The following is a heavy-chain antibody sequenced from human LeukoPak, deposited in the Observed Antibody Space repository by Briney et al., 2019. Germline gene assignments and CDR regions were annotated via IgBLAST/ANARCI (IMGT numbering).Heavy chain of an antibody. D-gene: IGHD4-23*01. J-gene: IGHJ4*02. CDR2: INHSGST. V-gene: IGHV4-34*01. CDR1: GGSFSGYY. CDR3: ARELRWGNSIDY. Sequence: SETLSLTCAVYGGSFSGYYWSWIRQPPGKGLEWIGEINHSGSTNSNPSLKSRVTISVDTSKNQFSLKLSSVTAADTAVYYCARELRWGNSIDYWGQGTLVTVSS.